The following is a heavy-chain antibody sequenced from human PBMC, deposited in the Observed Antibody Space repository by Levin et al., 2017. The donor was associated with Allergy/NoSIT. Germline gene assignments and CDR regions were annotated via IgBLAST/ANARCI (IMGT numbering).Heavy chain of an antibody. Sequence: GESLKISCAASGFTFSSYAMSWVRQAPGKGLEWVSAISGSGGSTYYADSVKGRFTISRDNSKNTLYLQMNSLRAEDTAVYYCAKDHTPYCSGGSCYFANYFDYWGQGTLVTVSS. CDR2: ISGSGGST. V-gene: IGHV3-23*01. D-gene: IGHD2-15*01. J-gene: IGHJ4*02. CDR1: GFTFSSYA. CDR3: AKDHTPYCSGGSCYFANYFDY.